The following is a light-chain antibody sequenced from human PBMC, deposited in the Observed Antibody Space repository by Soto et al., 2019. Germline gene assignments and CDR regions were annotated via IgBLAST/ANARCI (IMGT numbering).Light chain of an antibody. CDR3: SSYTISSTWV. CDR1: SSDVGTYNY. V-gene: IGLV2-14*01. Sequence: QSVLTQPASVSGSPGQSITISCTGTSSDVGTYNYVSWYQQHPGKAPKLMIYEVSNRPSGVSNRFSGSESGNTASLTISGLQAEDEADYYCSSYTISSTWVFGGGTKLTVL. J-gene: IGLJ3*02. CDR2: EVS.